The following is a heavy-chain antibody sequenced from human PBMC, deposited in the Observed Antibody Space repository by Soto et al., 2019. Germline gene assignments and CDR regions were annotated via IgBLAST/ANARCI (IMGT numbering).Heavy chain of an antibody. Sequence: GASVKVSCKASGYTFTSYYMHWVRQAPGQGLEWMGIINPSGGSTSYAQKFQGRVTMTRDTSTSTVYMELSSLRSEDTAVYYCEFLEPPQGSSYWGQGTLVTVSS. CDR1: GYTFTSYY. V-gene: IGHV1-46*01. D-gene: IGHD1-1*01. J-gene: IGHJ4*02. CDR2: INPSGGST. CDR3: EFLEPPQGSSY.